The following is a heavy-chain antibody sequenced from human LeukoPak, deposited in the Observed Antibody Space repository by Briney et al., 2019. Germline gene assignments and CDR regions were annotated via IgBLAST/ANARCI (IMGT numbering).Heavy chain of an antibody. V-gene: IGHV3-66*01. J-gene: IGHJ3*02. CDR3: AREGYSSGWYRAFDI. CDR2: IYSGGST. Sequence: GGSLRLSCAASGFTVSGNYMSWVRQAPGKGLEWISVIYSGGSTHYADSVKGRFTISRDNAKNSLYLQMNSLRAEDTAVYYCAREGYSSGWYRAFDIWGQGTMVTVSS. D-gene: IGHD6-19*01. CDR1: GFTVSGNY.